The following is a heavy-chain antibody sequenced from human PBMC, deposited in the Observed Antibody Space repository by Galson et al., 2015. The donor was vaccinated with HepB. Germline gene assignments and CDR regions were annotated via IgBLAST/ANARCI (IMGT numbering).Heavy chain of an antibody. CDR1: GGSINSGSYY. D-gene: IGHD3/OR15-3a*01. Sequence: SLTCTVSGGSINSGSYYWNWIRQPAGKGLEWIGRICTSGSTSYNPSLKSRVTMSVDTSKNQFSLKLTSVTAADTAVYYCARGGAGETFFDFWTGYLAIDIWGQGTMVTVSS. J-gene: IGHJ3*02. CDR3: ARGGAGETFFDFWTGYLAIDI. V-gene: IGHV4-61*02. CDR2: ICTSGST.